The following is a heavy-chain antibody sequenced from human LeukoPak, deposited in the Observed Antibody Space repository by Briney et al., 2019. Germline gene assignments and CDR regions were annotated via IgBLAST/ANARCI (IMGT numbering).Heavy chain of an antibody. D-gene: IGHD4-17*01. J-gene: IGHJ1*01. V-gene: IGHV4-34*01. CDR1: GGSYSAYS. Sequence: SETLSLTCAVYGGSYSAYSWSWIRQPPGKGLPWIGEINHSGSTNSNPSLKSRVTISVDTSKNQFSLKLSSVTAADTAVYYCARVHYGDYAEYFQHWGQGTLVTVSS. CDR2: INHSGST. CDR3: ARVHYGDYAEYFQH.